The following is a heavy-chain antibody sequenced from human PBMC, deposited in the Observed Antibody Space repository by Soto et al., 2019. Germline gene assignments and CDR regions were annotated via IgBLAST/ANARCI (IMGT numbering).Heavy chain of an antibody. D-gene: IGHD3-9*01. V-gene: IGHV1-24*01. CDR1: GGTFSSYT. CDR3: ATGPRILRYFDLDY. CDR2: FDPEDGET. J-gene: IGHJ4*02. Sequence: ASVKVSCKASGGTFSSYTISWVRQAPGKGLEWMGGFDPEDGETIYAQKFQGRVTMTEDTSTDTAYMELSSLRSEDTAVYYCATGPRILRYFDLDYWGQGTLVTVSS.